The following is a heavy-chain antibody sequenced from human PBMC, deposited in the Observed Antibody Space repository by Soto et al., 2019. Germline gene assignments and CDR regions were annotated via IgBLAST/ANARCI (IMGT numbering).Heavy chain of an antibody. CDR3: ARGVAPYYFDY. J-gene: IGHJ4*02. D-gene: IGHD2-15*01. CDR2: IIPILGIA. Sequence: SVKVSCKASGGTFSSYSISWVRQAPGQGLEWMGRIIPILGIANYAQKFQGRVTITADKSTSTAYMELSSLRSEDTAVYYCARGVAPYYFDYWGQGTLVTVSS. V-gene: IGHV1-69*02. CDR1: GGTFSSYS.